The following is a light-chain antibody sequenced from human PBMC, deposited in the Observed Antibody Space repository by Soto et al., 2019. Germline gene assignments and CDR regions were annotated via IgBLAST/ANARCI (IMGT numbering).Light chain of an antibody. Sequence: QSVLTQPASVSGSPGQSITISCTGTSTDPATYDLVSWYQQHPGKAPQLIIYEVAKRPSGVPARFSGSQSGDTASLTISGLQAADEAYYYCCSRLFGGGTKLTVL. J-gene: IGLJ2*01. CDR3: CSRL. V-gene: IGLV2-23*02. CDR1: STDPATYDL. CDR2: EVA.